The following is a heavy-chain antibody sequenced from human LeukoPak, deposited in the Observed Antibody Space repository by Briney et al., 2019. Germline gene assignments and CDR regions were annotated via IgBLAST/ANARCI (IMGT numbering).Heavy chain of an antibody. J-gene: IGHJ6*03. D-gene: IGHD2-8*01. CDR2: IYPDDSDT. CDR3: ARLAYCSNDVCYSNYYYSMDV. CDR1: GYTFSSYW. V-gene: IGHV5-51*01. Sequence: GESLKISCKGSGYTFSSYWIGWVRQMPGKGLEWMGIIYPDDSDTRYSPSFQGQVTISADKSISTAYLQWSSLKASDTAMYYCARLAYCSNDVCYSNYYYSMDVWGRGTTVTVSS.